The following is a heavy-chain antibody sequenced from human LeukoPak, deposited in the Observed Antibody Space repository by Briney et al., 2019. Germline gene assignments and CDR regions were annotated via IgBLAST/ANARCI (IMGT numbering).Heavy chain of an antibody. Sequence: PGGSLRLSCAASGFTFSSYAMHWVRQAPGKGLEWVAVISYDGSNKYYADSVKGRFTISRDNSKNTLYLQMNSLRAEDTAVYYCAKVTRYSSGWYYFDYWGQGTLVTVSS. CDR3: AKVTRYSSGWYYFDY. CDR1: GFTFSSYA. J-gene: IGHJ4*02. CDR2: ISYDGSNK. D-gene: IGHD6-19*01. V-gene: IGHV3-30-3*01.